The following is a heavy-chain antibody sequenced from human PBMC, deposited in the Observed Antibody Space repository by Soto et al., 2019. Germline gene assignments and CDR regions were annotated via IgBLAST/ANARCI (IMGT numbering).Heavy chain of an antibody. J-gene: IGHJ4*02. CDR2: IWYDGSNK. D-gene: IGHD3-22*01. CDR3: GHYYVGSGYQSNY. CDR1: GFTFSSNG. Sequence: QVQLVESGGGVVQPARSLRLSCAASGFTFSSNGMHWVRQAPGKGLEWVAVIWYDGSNKYYADSVKGRLTISRDNSKNALYLQMNSLRVEDTAVYCGGHYYVGSGYQSNYWGQGTLVNVS. V-gene: IGHV3-33*01.